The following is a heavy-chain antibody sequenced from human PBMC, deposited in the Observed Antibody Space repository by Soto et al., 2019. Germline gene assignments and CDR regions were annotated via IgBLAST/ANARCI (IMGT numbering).Heavy chain of an antibody. Sequence: QVQLVQSGAEVRKPGSSLKVSCKASGGTFSSYAISWVRQAPGQGLEWMGMIIPIFGTANYAQKFQGRVTXTADDXXNTADMELSSLRSGDTAVYYCARGKIDMAPLYFDSWGQGTLVTVSS. D-gene: IGHD3-22*01. CDR2: IIPIFGTA. V-gene: IGHV1-69*15. CDR1: GGTFSSYA. CDR3: ARGKIDMAPLYFDS. J-gene: IGHJ4*02.